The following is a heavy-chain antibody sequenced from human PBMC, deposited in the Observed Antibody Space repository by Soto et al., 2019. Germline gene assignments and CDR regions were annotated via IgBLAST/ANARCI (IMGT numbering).Heavy chain of an antibody. CDR3: ARDRFRYSSGWYYFDY. CDR2: INNDGSTT. D-gene: IGHD6-19*01. Sequence: GGSLRLSCVASGFTFSTYIIHWVRQAPGKGPVWVSRINNDGSTTHYADSVKGRFTISRDNSKNTLYLQMNSLRAEDTAVYYCARDRFRYSSGWYYFDYWGQGTLVTVSS. J-gene: IGHJ4*02. CDR1: GFTFSTYI. V-gene: IGHV3-74*01.